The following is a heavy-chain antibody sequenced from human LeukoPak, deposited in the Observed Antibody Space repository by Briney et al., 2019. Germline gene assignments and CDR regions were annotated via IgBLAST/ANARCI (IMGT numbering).Heavy chain of an antibody. CDR3: AKAQGYSYAYNWFDP. Sequence: GRSLRLSCAAPGFTFDDYAMHWVRQAPGKGLEWVSGISWNSGSIGYADSVKGRFTISRDNAKNSLYLQMNSLRAEDTALYYCAKAQGYSYAYNWFDPWGQGTLVTVSS. V-gene: IGHV3-9*01. CDR1: GFTFDDYA. CDR2: ISWNSGSI. D-gene: IGHD5-18*01. J-gene: IGHJ5*02.